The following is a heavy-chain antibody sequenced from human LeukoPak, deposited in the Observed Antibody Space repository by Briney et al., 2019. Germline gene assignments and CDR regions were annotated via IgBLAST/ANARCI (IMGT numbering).Heavy chain of an antibody. Sequence: PGGSLRHSCAASGFTFDDYAMHWVRQAPGKGLEWVSGITWNSDRKGYADSAKGRFTISRDNAKNSLYLQMSSLRAEDMALYYCAKAGGSGYYNDAFDIWGQGTMVTVSS. CDR1: GFTFDDYA. J-gene: IGHJ3*02. D-gene: IGHD3-22*01. V-gene: IGHV3-9*03. CDR3: AKAGGSGYYNDAFDI. CDR2: ITWNSDRK.